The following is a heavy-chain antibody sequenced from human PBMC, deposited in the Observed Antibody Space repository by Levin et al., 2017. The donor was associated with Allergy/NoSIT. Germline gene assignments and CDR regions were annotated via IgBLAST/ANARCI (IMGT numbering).Heavy chain of an antibody. CDR1: GGSITSSSYY. Sequence: SETLSLTCTVSGGSITSSSYYWGWIRQPPGKGLEWIGSFYYSVSTFYNPSLKSRVIISADSSKNQFSLKLRSVTAADTAVYYCARRRDDSGSYYDHWGQGILVTVSS. J-gene: IGHJ4*02. CDR2: FYYSVST. CDR3: ARRRDDSGSYYDH. D-gene: IGHD3-10*01. V-gene: IGHV4-39*01.